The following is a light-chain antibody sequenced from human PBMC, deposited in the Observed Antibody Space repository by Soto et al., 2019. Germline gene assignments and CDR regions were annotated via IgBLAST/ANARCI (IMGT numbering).Light chain of an antibody. V-gene: IGKV3-11*01. J-gene: IGKJ5*01. CDR3: QQRNT. CDR1: QSVSTY. CDR2: DTT. Sequence: VLTQSPVTLSLSPGDRATLSCRASQSVSTYLAWYRQVPGQPPRLLIYDTTNRAAGIPPRFSGSRSGTDFTLTISSVEPEDFALYYCQQRNTFGQGTRRESK.